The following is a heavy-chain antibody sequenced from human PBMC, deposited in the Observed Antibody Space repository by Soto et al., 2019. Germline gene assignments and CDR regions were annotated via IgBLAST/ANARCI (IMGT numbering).Heavy chain of an antibody. CDR2: ISGSGGST. D-gene: IGHD6-19*01. CDR3: AKGGWAAAGAAVAGSEYYFDY. V-gene: IGHV3-23*01. CDR1: GFTFSSYA. J-gene: IGHJ4*02. Sequence: GSLRLSCAASGFTFSSYAMSWVRQAPGKGLERVSAISGSGGSTYYADSVKGRFTISRDNSKNTLYLQMNSLRAEDTAVYYCAKGGWAAAGAAVAGSEYYFDYWGQGTLVTVSS.